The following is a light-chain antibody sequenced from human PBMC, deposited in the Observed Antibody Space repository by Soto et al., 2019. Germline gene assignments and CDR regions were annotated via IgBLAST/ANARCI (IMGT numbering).Light chain of an antibody. Sequence: QSVLTQPPSVSGAPGQRVTISCTGSSSIIGAGYDVHWYQQLPGTAPKLLIYGNSNRPSGVPDRFSGSKSGTSASLAITGLQAEDEADYYCQSYDSSLRVVFGGGTKLTVL. J-gene: IGLJ3*02. CDR3: QSYDSSLRVV. CDR2: GNS. V-gene: IGLV1-40*01. CDR1: SSIIGAGYD.